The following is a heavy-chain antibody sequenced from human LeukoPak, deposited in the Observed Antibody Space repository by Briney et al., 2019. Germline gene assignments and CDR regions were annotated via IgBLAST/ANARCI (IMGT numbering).Heavy chain of an antibody. Sequence: PGGSLRLSCAASGFTFSSYVMSWVRQAPGKGLEWVSAISGSGATTYYADSVKGRFTISRDNSKNTLYLHMNGLRAEDMAVYYCAKRVSGTTFYWGQGTLVTVSS. CDR3: AKRVSGTTFY. D-gene: IGHD1-1*01. J-gene: IGHJ4*02. CDR1: GFTFSSYV. CDR2: ISGSGATT. V-gene: IGHV3-23*01.